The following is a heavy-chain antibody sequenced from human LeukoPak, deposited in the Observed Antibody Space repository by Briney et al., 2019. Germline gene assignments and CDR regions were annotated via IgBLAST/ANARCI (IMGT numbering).Heavy chain of an antibody. CDR1: GGSISSGGYY. CDR3: ARGLMPYQLREHYWYFDL. Sequence: PSQTLSLTCTVSGGSISSGGYYWSWIRQHPGKGLEWIGYIYYSGSTYYNPSLKSRVTISVGTSKNQFSLKLSSVTAADTAVYYCARGLMPYQLREHYWYFDLWGRGTLVTVSS. J-gene: IGHJ2*01. V-gene: IGHV4-31*03. CDR2: IYYSGST. D-gene: IGHD2-2*01.